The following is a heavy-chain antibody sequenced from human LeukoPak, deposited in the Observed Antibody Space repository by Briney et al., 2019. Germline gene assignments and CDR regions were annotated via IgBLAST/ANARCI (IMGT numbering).Heavy chain of an antibody. D-gene: IGHD3-22*01. Sequence: GGSLRLSGAASGFTFSSYSMNWVRQAPGKGLEWVSSISSSSSYIYYADSVKGRFTISRDNAKNSLYLQMNSLKAEDTAVYYCASRTPDSSKGDYWGQGTLVTVSS. J-gene: IGHJ4*02. CDR2: ISSSSSYI. CDR3: ASRTPDSSKGDY. V-gene: IGHV3-21*01. CDR1: GFTFSSYS.